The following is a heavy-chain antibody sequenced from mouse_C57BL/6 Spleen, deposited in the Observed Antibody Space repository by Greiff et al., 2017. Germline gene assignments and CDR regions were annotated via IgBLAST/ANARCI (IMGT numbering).Heavy chain of an antibody. Sequence: VQLKESGTVLARPGASVKMSCKTSGYTFTSYWMHWVKQRPGQGLEWIGAIYPGNSDTSYNQKFKGKAKLTAGTSASTAYMELSSLTNEDSAVYYCTRETYYYGSHDYWGQGTTLTVSS. CDR1: GYTFTSYW. CDR2: IYPGNSDT. V-gene: IGHV1-5*01. D-gene: IGHD1-1*01. CDR3: TRETYYYGSHDY. J-gene: IGHJ2*01.